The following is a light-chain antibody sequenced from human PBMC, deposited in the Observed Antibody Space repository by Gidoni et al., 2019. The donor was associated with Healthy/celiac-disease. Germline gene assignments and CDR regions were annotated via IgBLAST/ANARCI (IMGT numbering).Light chain of an antibody. Sequence: IQITQSPSSLSASVGDRVTITCRPSQSTSSDLNLYQPKPGKAPKLLIYAASSLQSGVPSSFSGSGSGTDFTLSIISLQPEDFATYYCQQSYSTLTFGPGTKVEIK. CDR1: QSTSSD. J-gene: IGKJ3*01. V-gene: IGKV1-39*01. CDR2: AAS. CDR3: QQSYSTLT.